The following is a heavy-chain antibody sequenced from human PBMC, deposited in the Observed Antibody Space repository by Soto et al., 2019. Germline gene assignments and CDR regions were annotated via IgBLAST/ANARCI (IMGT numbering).Heavy chain of an antibody. CDR2: IWYDGSNK. J-gene: IGHJ4*02. Sequence: QVQLVESGGGVVLPGRSLRLSCAASGFTFSSHGMHWVRQAPGKGLEWVAVIWYDGSNKLYADFVKGRFTVSRDNSKNTLPLQMNSLRAEDTAMYYCATGGGVGAIDYWGQGTLVTVSS. D-gene: IGHD1-26*01. CDR3: ATGGGVGAIDY. V-gene: IGHV3-33*01. CDR1: GFTFSSHG.